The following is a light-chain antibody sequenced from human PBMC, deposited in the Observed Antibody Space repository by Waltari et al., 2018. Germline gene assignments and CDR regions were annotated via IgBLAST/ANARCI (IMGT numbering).Light chain of an antibody. Sequence: EIVLTQSPATLSVSPGERATLSCRASQSVRGNLAWYQQKSGQAPRLLIYSASTRAADIPSRFSGSGSGTDFTLTFSLQSEDFAVYFCQQYDVWPLTFGGGTKVESK. J-gene: IGKJ4*01. CDR3: QQYDVWPLT. CDR2: SAS. CDR1: QSVRGN. V-gene: IGKV3D-15*01.